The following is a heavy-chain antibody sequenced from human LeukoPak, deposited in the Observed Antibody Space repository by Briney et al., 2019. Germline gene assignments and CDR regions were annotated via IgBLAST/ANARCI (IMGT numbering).Heavy chain of an antibody. D-gene: IGHD5-24*01. Sequence: GEALRVSCKGSRYSLSIYWISWGRQMPGKSLEWMGRIDPSDSYTNYSPSSQGHVTISADKSISTAYLQWSSLRASDTAIYYCARLKRDGYNFDYWGQGTLVTVSS. V-gene: IGHV5-10-1*01. J-gene: IGHJ4*02. CDR3: ARLKRDGYNFDY. CDR2: IDPSDSYT. CDR1: RYSLSIYW.